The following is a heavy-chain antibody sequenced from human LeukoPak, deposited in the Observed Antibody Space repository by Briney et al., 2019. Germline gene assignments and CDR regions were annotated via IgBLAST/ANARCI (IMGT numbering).Heavy chain of an antibody. D-gene: IGHD2-15*01. V-gene: IGHV3-48*04. CDR1: GFTFNDYS. CDR3: ARGRGYCSGASCDIDY. Sequence: SGGSLRLSCAASGFTFNDYSMNWVRQAPGKGLEWVSNIISRGDITHYAASVKGRFSISRDNAKNSVFLQLNSLRAEDTAVYYCARGRGYCSGASCDIDYWGQGTLVTVSS. J-gene: IGHJ4*02. CDR2: IISRGDIT.